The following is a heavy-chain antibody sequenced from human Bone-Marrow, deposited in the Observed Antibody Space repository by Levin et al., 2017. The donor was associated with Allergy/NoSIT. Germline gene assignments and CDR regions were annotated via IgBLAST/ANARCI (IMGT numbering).Heavy chain of an antibody. CDR3: TTSGSYESYYYGFDV. CDR2: IKSEADGGTA. D-gene: IGHD1-26*01. CDR1: GFTFSNAW. Sequence: GGSLRLSCAASGFTFSNAWMNWVRQAPGKGLEWVGRIKSEADGGTADYAAPVKGRFTISRDDSKNTLYLQMNSLKTEDTAVYYCTTSGSYESYYYGFDVWGQGTTVTVSS. V-gene: IGHV3-15*01. J-gene: IGHJ6*02.